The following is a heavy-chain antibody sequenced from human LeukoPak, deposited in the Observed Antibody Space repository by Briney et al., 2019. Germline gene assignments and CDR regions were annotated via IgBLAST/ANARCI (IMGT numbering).Heavy chain of an antibody. V-gene: IGHV3-21*04. CDR3: AKDIVVVPAGGDYFEY. J-gene: IGHJ4*02. CDR2: ISSSSSYI. Sequence: GGSLRLSCAASGFTFSSYSMNWVRQAPGKGLEWVSSISSSSSYIYYADSVKGRFTISRDNAKNSLYLQMNSLRAEDTAVYYCAKDIVVVPAGGDYFEYWGQGTLVTVSS. CDR1: GFTFSSYS. D-gene: IGHD2-2*01.